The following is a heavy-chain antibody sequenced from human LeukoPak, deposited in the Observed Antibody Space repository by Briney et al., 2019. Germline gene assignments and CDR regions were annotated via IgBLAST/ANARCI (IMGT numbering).Heavy chain of an antibody. V-gene: IGHV3-23*01. CDR2: ITSGGDST. J-gene: IGHJ4*02. CDR1: GFTFRSYA. CDR3: ARDYVYAFDY. D-gene: IGHD2/OR15-2a*01. Sequence: PGGSLRLSCAASGFTFRSYAMNWVRQAPGKGLEWVSTITSGGDSTYYADSMKGRFTISRDNAKNALYLQMNSLRAEDTAVYFCARDYVYAFDYWGQGTLVTVSS.